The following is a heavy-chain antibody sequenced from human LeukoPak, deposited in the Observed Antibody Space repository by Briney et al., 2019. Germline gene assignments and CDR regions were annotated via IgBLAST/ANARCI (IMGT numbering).Heavy chain of an antibody. Sequence: ASVKASCKASGYTFTSYDINWVRQATGQGLEWMGWMNPNSGNTGYAQKFQGRVTITRNTSISTAYMELSSLRSEDTAVYYCARGRYCSSTSCPHDYWGQGTLVTVSS. V-gene: IGHV1-8*03. CDR2: MNPNSGNT. CDR3: ARGRYCSSTSCPHDY. D-gene: IGHD2-2*01. CDR1: GYTFTSYD. J-gene: IGHJ4*02.